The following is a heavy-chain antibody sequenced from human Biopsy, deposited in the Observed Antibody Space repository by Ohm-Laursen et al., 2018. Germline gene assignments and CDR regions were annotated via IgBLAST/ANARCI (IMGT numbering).Heavy chain of an antibody. V-gene: IGHV3-7*01. CDR1: VFMFSASW. CDR2: INPDGSVK. J-gene: IGHJ4*02. CDR3: ARDER. D-gene: IGHD5-24*01. Sequence: SLRLSCAASVFMFSASWMSWVRQAPGKGLEWVANINPDGSVKYFADSVKGRFTISRDNAENSMYLQMSSMTVDDTAVYYCARDERWGQGTLVTVSS.